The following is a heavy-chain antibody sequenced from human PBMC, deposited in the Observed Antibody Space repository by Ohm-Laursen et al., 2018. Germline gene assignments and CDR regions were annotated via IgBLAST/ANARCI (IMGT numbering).Heavy chain of an antibody. Sequence: SLRLSCAASVFTFSNFAMSWVRQAPGKGLEWVSTISGSGGSTYYADSVKGRFTISRDNPKNTLYVQMNSLRAEDTAVYYCWKGEPGIVGATTEYNWLDPWGQGTLVTVSS. D-gene: IGHD1-26*01. CDR3: WKGEPGIVGATTEYNWLDP. CDR2: ISGSGGST. CDR1: VFTFSNFA. V-gene: IGHV3-23*01. J-gene: IGHJ5*02.